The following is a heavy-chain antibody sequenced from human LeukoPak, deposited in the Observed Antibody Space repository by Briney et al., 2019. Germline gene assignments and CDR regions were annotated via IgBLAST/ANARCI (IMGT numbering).Heavy chain of an antibody. D-gene: IGHD6-6*01. CDR2: INHSGST. J-gene: IGHJ5*02. CDR3: ARGYSSSPPGAS. CDR1: GGSFSGYY. V-gene: IGHV4-34*01. Sequence: SETLSLTCAVYGGSFSGYYWNWIRQPPGKGVEWIGEINHSGSTNYNPSLKSRVTISVDTSKNQFSLKLSSVTAADTAVYYCARGYSSSPPGASWGQGILVTVSS.